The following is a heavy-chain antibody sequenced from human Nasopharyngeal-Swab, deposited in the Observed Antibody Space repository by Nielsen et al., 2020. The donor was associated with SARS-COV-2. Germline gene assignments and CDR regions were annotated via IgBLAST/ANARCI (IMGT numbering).Heavy chain of an antibody. CDR2: INQSGST. V-gene: IGHV4-34*01. Sequence: LRLSCAVYGGSFSGYYWSWIRQSPGKGLEWIGEINQSGSTNYNPSLKSRVTISVDTSKNQFSLKLSSVTAADTAVYYCARAGVDVSTGSSGGCFDYWGQGTLVTVSS. CDR3: ARAGVDVSTGSSGGCFDY. D-gene: IGHD3-9*01. J-gene: IGHJ4*02. CDR1: GGSFSGYY.